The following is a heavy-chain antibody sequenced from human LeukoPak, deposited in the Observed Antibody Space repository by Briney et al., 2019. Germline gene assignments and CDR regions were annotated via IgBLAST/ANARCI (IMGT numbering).Heavy chain of an antibody. J-gene: IGHJ4*02. D-gene: IGHD2-2*01. CDR3: ARHSPTPRYCSSTSCYYYFDY. V-gene: IGHV4-59*08. CDR2: IYYSGST. CDR1: GGSISSYY. Sequence: SETLSLTCTVSGGSISSYYWSWIRQPPGKGLEWIGYIYYSGSTNYNPSLKSRVTISADTSKNQFSLKLSSVTAADTAVYYCARHSPTPRYCSSTSCYYYFDYWGQGTLVTVSS.